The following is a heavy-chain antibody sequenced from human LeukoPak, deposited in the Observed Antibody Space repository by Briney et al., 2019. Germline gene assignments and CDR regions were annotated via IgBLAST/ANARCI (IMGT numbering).Heavy chain of an antibody. V-gene: IGHV1-8*02. CDR3: TRQSDLGSSGAY. CDR2: MNPNSGNT. CDR1: GYTFTSYD. Sequence: ASVKVSCKASGYTFTSYDINWVRQATGQGLEWMGWMNPNSGNTGYAQKFQGRVTMTKDMSSTTVYMELISLRSEDTAVYYCTRQSDLGSSGAYWGQGTLVSVSS. J-gene: IGHJ4*02. D-gene: IGHD3-10*01.